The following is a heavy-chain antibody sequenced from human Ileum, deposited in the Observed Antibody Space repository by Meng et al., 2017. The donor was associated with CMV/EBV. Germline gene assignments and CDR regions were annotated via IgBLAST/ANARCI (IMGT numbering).Heavy chain of an antibody. Sequence: GESLKISCAASGFTLSNYWMHWVRQAPGKGLVWVSRINNNGSSTSYADSVKGRFTISRDNANNSLYLRMNSLRVEDTAVYYCASDASSSWFPWYFDYWGQGTLVTVSS. J-gene: IGHJ4*02. CDR3: ASDASSSWFPWYFDY. V-gene: IGHV3-74*01. CDR2: INNNGSST. D-gene: IGHD6-13*01. CDR1: GFTLSNYW.